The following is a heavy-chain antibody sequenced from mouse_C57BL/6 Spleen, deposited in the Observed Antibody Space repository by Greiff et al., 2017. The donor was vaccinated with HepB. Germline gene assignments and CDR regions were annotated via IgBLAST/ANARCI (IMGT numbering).Heavy chain of an antibody. CDR2: IYPGDGDT. CDR3: ARLGITTGYYYAMDY. D-gene: IGHD2-4*01. Sequence: QVQLKQSGPELVKPGASVKISCKASGYAFSSSWMNWVKQRPGKGLEWIGRIYPGDGDTNYNGKFKGKATLTADKSSSTAYMQLSSLTSEDSAVYFCARLGITTGYYYAMDYWGQGTSVTVSS. J-gene: IGHJ4*01. V-gene: IGHV1-82*01. CDR1: GYAFSSSW.